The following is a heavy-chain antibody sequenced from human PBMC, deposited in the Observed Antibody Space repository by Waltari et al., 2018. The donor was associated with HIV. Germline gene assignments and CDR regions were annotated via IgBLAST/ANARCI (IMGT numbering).Heavy chain of an antibody. CDR1: GYPFTNYD. Sequence: QGQLVQSGAEVKQSGASVRISCKASGYPFTNYDINWLRQATGQGRVWLERRNPSTGNAGYARNFQGRVTMTRDIPINTAYMELSGLTSHDTAGYYCSTARPGAMFGDAWGQGTLGTVSS. CDR3: STARPGAMFGDA. V-gene: IGHV1-8*01. J-gene: IGHJ5*02. D-gene: IGHD3-3*01. CDR2: RNPSTGNA.